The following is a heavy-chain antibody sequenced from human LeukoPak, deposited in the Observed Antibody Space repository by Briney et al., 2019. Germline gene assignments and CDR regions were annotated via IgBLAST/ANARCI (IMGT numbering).Heavy chain of an antibody. D-gene: IGHD3-10*01. V-gene: IGHV3-23*01. Sequence: GGSLRLSCAASGFTFSSYAMSWVRQAPGKGLEWVSAISGSGGSTYYADSVKGRFTISRDNPKNTLYLQMNSLRAEDTAVYYCAKVGISYGSGSYYNPFDYWGQGTLVTVSS. CDR3: AKVGISYGSGSYYNPFDY. CDR2: ISGSGGST. CDR1: GFTFSSYA. J-gene: IGHJ4*02.